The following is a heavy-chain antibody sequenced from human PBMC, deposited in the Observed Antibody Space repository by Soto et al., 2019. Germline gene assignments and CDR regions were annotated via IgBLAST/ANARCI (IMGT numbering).Heavy chain of an antibody. J-gene: IGHJ4*02. CDR3: ARDKITGLFDY. CDR1: GGSISSSSYY. CDR2: IYYSGST. D-gene: IGHD2-8*02. V-gene: IGHV4-39*07. Sequence: SETLSLTCTVSGGSISSSSYYWGWIRQPPGKGLEWIGSIYYSGSTYYNPSLKSRVTISVDTSKNQFSLKLTSVTAADTAVYYCARDKITGLFDYGGQGTLVTFSS.